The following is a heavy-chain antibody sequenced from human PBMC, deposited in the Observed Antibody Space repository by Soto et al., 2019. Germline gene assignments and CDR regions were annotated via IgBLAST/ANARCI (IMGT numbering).Heavy chain of an antibody. J-gene: IGHJ4*02. V-gene: IGHV5-51*01. CDR1: GYSFTSYW. Sequence: GESLKISCKGSGYSFTSYWIGWVRQMPGKGLEWMGIIYPGDSDTRYSPSFQGQVTISADKSISTAYLQWSSLKASDTAMYYCARREVTYYYGSGSYYFDEWGQGTLVTVSS. CDR3: ARREVTYYYGSGSYYFDE. D-gene: IGHD3-10*01. CDR2: IYPGDSDT.